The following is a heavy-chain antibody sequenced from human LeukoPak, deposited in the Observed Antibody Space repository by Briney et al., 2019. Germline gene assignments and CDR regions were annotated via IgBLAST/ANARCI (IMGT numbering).Heavy chain of an antibody. CDR1: GGSISSGGYF. V-gene: IGHV4-61*02. Sequence: SETLSLTCTVSGGSISSGGYFWSWIRQPAGKGLEWIGRFYASGSTNYNPSLKSRVTISVDTSKNQFSLKLSSVTAADTAVYYCAGITTSAPPYYYYYCMDVWGKGTTVTVSS. CDR2: FYASGST. CDR3: AGITTSAPPYYYYYCMDV. D-gene: IGHD3-3*01. J-gene: IGHJ6*03.